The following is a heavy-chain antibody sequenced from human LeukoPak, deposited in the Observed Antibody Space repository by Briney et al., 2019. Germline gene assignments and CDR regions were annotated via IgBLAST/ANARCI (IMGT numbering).Heavy chain of an antibody. D-gene: IGHD3-9*01. CDR3: APIAIRSGY. J-gene: IGHJ4*02. CDR1: GFTFSSYA. CDR2: IYSGGST. Sequence: GGSLRLSCAASGFTFSSYAMSWVRQAPGKGLEWVSVIYSGGSTYYADSVKGRFTISRDNSKNTLYLQMNSLRAEDTAVYYCAPIAIRSGYWGQGTLVTVSS. V-gene: IGHV3-66*01.